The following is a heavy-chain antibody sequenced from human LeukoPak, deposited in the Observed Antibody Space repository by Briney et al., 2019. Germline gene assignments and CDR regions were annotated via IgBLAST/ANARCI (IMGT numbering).Heavy chain of an antibody. CDR2: INHSGST. V-gene: IGHV4-34*01. CDR3: AREYSSSWYVDY. CDR1: GGSFSGYY. J-gene: IGHJ4*02. D-gene: IGHD6-13*01. Sequence: SETLSLTCAVYGGSFSGYYLSWIRQPPGKGLEWIGEINHSGSTNYNPSLKSRVTISVDTSKNQFSLKLSSVTAADTAVYYCAREYSSSWYVDYWGQGTLVTVSS.